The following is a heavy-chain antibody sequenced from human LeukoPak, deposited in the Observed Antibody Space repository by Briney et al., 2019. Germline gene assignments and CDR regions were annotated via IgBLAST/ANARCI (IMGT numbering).Heavy chain of an antibody. J-gene: IGHJ3*02. Sequence: GGSLRLSCAASGFTFSSYEMNWIRQAPGKGLEWVSYISSSGSTIYYADSVKGRFTISRDNAKNSLYLQMNSLRAEDTAVYYCARGRRDGYNLDPDAFDIWGQGTMVTVSS. CDR2: ISSSGSTI. V-gene: IGHV3-48*03. CDR3: ARGRRDGYNLDPDAFDI. CDR1: GFTFSSYE. D-gene: IGHD5-24*01.